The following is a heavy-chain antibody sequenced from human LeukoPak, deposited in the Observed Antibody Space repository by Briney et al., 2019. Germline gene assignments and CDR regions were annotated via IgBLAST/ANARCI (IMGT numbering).Heavy chain of an antibody. CDR1: GYTFISYG. CDR2: ISAYNGNT. J-gene: IGHJ5*02. CDR3: ERDPQRFGEHYTWFDP. D-gene: IGHD3-10*01. V-gene: IGHV1-18*01. Sequence: ASVKVSCKASGYTFISYGITWVRQAPGQGLEWMGWISAYNGNTNYAQKLQGRVTITTDTSTSTAYMELRSLRSDDTAVYYCERDPQRFGEHYTWFDPWGQGTLVTVSS.